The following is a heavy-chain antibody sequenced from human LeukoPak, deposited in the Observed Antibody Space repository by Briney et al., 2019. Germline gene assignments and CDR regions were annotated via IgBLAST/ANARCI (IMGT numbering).Heavy chain of an antibody. Sequence: GGSLRLSCAAPGFTFSSYSMNWVRQAPGKGLEWVSYISSSSSTIYYADSVKGRFTISRDNAKNSLYLQMNSLRAEDTAVYYCARDRYYYYGMDVWGQGTTVTVSS. V-gene: IGHV3-48*04. CDR2: ISSSSSTI. CDR3: ARDRYYYYGMDV. CDR1: GFTFSSYS. J-gene: IGHJ6*02.